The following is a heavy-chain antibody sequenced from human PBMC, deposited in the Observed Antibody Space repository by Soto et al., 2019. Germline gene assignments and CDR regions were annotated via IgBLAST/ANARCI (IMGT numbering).Heavy chain of an antibody. Sequence: EVQLVESGGGLVQPGGSLRLSCAASGFSLSDYWMNWFRQAPGKGLEWVAIIKQDGSDRYYVDSVKGRFTISRDNAKNSLYLQMSSLRVEDTALYYCARGRGWLHDYWGQGTLVTVSS. CDR3: ARGRGWLHDY. V-gene: IGHV3-7*01. CDR2: IKQDGSDR. D-gene: IGHD6-19*01. J-gene: IGHJ4*02. CDR1: GFSLSDYW.